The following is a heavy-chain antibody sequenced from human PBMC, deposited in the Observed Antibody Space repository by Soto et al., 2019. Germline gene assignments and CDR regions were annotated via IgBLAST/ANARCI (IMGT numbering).Heavy chain of an antibody. V-gene: IGHV4-39*07. D-gene: IGHD3-10*01. Sequence: SETLSLTCTVSGGSISSTDHYWGWVRQPPGKGLEWLGSIYFAGSTFHNPALKSRATISVDTSRNQFSLKLSSVTAADTAVYYCAKEKNYNGSGKDGMDVWGKGTTFTVSS. CDR3: AKEKNYNGSGKDGMDV. CDR2: IYFAGST. J-gene: IGHJ6*04. CDR1: GGSISSTDHY.